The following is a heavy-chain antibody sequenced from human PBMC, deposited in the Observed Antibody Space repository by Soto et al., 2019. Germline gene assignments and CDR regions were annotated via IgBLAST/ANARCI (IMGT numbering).Heavy chain of an antibody. D-gene: IGHD2-2*01. CDR3: ARDIIGAVPTGMQHWYFDF. Sequence: ASVKVSCKASGYSFIGYYIHWVRQAPGQGLEWMGMINPSGGSTAYAQKFQGRVTLTMDTSTSTVYMELSSLRSEDTAVYVCARDIIGAVPTGMQHWYFDFWGRGTLVTVSS. V-gene: IGHV1-46*03. CDR1: GYSFIGYY. J-gene: IGHJ4*03. CDR2: INPSGGST.